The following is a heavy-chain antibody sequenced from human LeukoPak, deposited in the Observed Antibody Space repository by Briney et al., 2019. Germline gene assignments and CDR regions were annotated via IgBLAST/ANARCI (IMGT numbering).Heavy chain of an antibody. D-gene: IGHD3-10*01. CDR3: ATALWRYFQH. Sequence: ASVKVSCKVSGYTLTELSMHWVRQAPGKGLEWMGGFDPEDGETIYAQKFQGRVTMTEDTSTDTAYMELSSMRSEDTAVHYCATALWRYFQHWGQGTLVTVSS. J-gene: IGHJ1*01. CDR1: GYTLTELS. CDR2: FDPEDGET. V-gene: IGHV1-24*01.